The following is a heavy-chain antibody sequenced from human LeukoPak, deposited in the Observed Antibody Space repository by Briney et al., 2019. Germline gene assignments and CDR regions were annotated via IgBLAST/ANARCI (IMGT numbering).Heavy chain of an antibody. J-gene: IGHJ5*02. CDR1: GYTFTSYG. D-gene: IGHD3-16*02. Sequence: ASVKVSCKASGYTFTSYGISWVRQAPGQGLEWMGRISDYTGNTNYAQKLQGRVTMTTDTSTSTAHMELRSLRSDDTAVYYCARSMIMFGGVIVPNWFDPWGQGTLVTVS. V-gene: IGHV1-18*01. CDR2: ISDYTGNT. CDR3: ARSMIMFGGVIVPNWFDP.